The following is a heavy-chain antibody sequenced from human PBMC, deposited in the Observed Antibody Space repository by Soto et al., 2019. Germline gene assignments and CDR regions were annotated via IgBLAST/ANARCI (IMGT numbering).Heavy chain of an antibody. J-gene: IGHJ6*02. CDR1: GYIFINYG. Sequence: QVRLVQSGAEVKKPGASVKVSCKASGYIFINYGISWVRQAPGQGLEWMGWIDVYSGNTNYAQKPQGRVTVTTDTSTSTVYMELRSLRSDDTAVYYCARDFRYCSSVSCFYGMDVWGQGTTVTVSS. CDR2: IDVYSGNT. D-gene: IGHD2-2*01. V-gene: IGHV1-18*01. CDR3: ARDFRYCSSVSCFYGMDV.